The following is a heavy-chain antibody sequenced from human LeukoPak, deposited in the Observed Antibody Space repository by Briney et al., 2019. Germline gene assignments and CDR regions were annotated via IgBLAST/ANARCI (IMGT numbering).Heavy chain of an antibody. D-gene: IGHD5-24*01. Sequence: PSETLSLTCTVSGGSISSYYWSWIRQPPGKGLEWIGYIYYSGSTNYNPPLKSRVTISVDTSKNQFSLKLSSVTAADTAVYYCARGPRDGSLDYWGQGTLVTVSS. CDR3: ARGPRDGSLDY. CDR1: GGSISSYY. V-gene: IGHV4-59*08. J-gene: IGHJ4*02. CDR2: IYYSGST.